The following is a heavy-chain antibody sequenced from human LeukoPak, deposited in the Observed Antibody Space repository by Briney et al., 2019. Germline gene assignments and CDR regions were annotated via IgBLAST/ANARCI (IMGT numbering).Heavy chain of an antibody. CDR2: INHSGST. V-gene: IGHV4-34*01. Sequence: SETLSLTCAVYGGSFSGFYWSWIRQPPGKGLEWIGEINHSGSTNYNPSLKSRVTISVDTSKNQFSLKLSSVTAADTAVYYCARLRDGRWLLEYWGQGTLVTVSS. CDR3: ARLRDGRWLLEY. D-gene: IGHD5-24*01. CDR1: GGSFSGFY. J-gene: IGHJ4*02.